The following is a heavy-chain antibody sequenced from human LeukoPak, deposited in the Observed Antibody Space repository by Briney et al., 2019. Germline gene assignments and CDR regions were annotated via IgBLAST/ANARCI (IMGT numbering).Heavy chain of an antibody. D-gene: IGHD3-10*01. J-gene: IGHJ4*02. CDR2: INPSGDGT. Sequence: GASVKVSCKASGYTFTTYYMHWVRQAPGQGLEWMGIINPSGDGTTYAQKFQGRVTMTKDTSTSTVYMELSSLTSEDTAVYFCARGRGRGDYWGQGTLVTVSS. CDR1: GYTFTTYY. V-gene: IGHV1-46*01. CDR3: ARGRGRGDY.